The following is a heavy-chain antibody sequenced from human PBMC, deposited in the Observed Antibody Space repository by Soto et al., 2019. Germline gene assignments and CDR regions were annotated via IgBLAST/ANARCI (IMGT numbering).Heavy chain of an antibody. CDR2: ISSDGSEK. CDR1: GFTFSNYA. J-gene: IGHJ4*02. V-gene: IGHV3-30*18. Sequence: LRLSCVASGFTFSNYAMHWVRQAPGKGLGWVAVISSDGSEKYYLDSVRDRFTISRDNSKNTLYLQMNNLRPEDTAMYYCANSWTTLTTGFDFWGQGALVTVSS. D-gene: IGHD4-17*01. CDR3: ANSWTTLTTGFDF.